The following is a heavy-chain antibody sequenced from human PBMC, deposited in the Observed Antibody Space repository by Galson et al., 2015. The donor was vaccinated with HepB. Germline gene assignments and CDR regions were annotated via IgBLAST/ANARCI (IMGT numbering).Heavy chain of an antibody. CDR1: GYTFTSYW. CDR3: ARLTDRLVVATPTHYYYGLDV. CDR2: IDPSDSYS. V-gene: IGHV5-10-1*01. J-gene: IGHJ6*02. Sequence: QSGAEVKKPGESLRISCKGSGYTFTSYWITWVRQMPGKGLEWMGRIDPSDSYSNYSPSLQDHVTISVDKSIDTAYLQWASLKASDTAMYYCARLTDRLVVATPTHYYYGLDVWGQGTAVTVSS. D-gene: IGHD2-15*01.